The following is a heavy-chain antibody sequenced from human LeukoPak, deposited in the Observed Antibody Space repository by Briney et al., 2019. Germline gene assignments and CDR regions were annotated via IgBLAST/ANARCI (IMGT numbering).Heavy chain of an antibody. Sequence: SETLSLTCTVSGGSISSYYWSWIRQPPGKGLEWIGYIYYSGSTNYNPSLKSRVTISVDTPKNQFSLKLSSVTAADTAVYYCARGRSSSWVDYWGRGTLVTVSS. CDR1: GGSISSYY. CDR2: IYYSGST. V-gene: IGHV4-59*01. D-gene: IGHD6-13*01. J-gene: IGHJ4*02. CDR3: ARGRSSSWVDY.